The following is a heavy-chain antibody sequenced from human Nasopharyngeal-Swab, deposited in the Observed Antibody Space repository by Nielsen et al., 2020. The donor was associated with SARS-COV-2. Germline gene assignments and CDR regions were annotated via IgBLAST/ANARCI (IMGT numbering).Heavy chain of an antibody. CDR2: ISGSGGST. V-gene: IGHV3-23*01. Sequence: GESLKISCAASGFTFSGYAMSWVRQAPGKGLEWVSAISGSGGSTYYADSVKGRFTISRDNSKNTLYLQMNSLRAEDTAVYYCEVVVVAATAHPFDYWGQGTLVTVSS. D-gene: IGHD2-15*01. CDR1: GFTFSGYA. CDR3: EVVVVAATAHPFDY. J-gene: IGHJ4*02.